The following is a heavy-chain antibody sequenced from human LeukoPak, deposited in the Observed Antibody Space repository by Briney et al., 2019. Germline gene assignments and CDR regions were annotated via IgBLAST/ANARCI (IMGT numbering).Heavy chain of an antibody. CDR3: ARDQGVTIFGVVIKGAFDI. V-gene: IGHV1-69*05. J-gene: IGHJ3*02. D-gene: IGHD3-3*01. CDR1: GGTFSSYA. Sequence: ASVKVSCKASGGTFSSYAISWVRQAPGQGLEWMGGIIPIFGTANYAQKLQGRVTMTTDTSTSTAYMELRSLRSDDTAVYYCARDQGVTIFGVVIKGAFDIWGQGTMVTVSS. CDR2: IIPIFGTA.